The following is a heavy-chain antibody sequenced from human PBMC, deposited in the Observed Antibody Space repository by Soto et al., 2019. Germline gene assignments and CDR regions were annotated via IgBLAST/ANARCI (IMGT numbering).Heavy chain of an antibody. CDR3: ARLGYDLWSGYPGPFDS. CDR2: IYYSEST. V-gene: IGHV4-39*01. CDR1: GGASSSSSYY. Sequence: SEALSLTFTVSGGASSSSSYYWAWIREPPGEGMAWLGSIYYSESTHQYPSLTSRVNISVHTYKKKFSMKLSSVTAADTAVYYCARLGYDLWSGYPGPFDSWGQGTLVTVSS. D-gene: IGHD3-3*01. J-gene: IGHJ4*02.